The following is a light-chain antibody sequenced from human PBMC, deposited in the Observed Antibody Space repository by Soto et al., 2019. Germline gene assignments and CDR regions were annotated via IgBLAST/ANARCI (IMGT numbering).Light chain of an antibody. CDR1: SSDVGAYNY. J-gene: IGLJ2*01. CDR3: SSYTSSSTVV. V-gene: IGLV2-14*01. Sequence: QSVLTQPASVSGSPGQSITISCTGTSSDVGAYNYVSWYQQDPGKAPKLMIYEVSNRPSGVSNRFSGSKSGNTASLTISGLQAEDEADYYCSSYTSSSTVVFGGGTKLTVL. CDR2: EVS.